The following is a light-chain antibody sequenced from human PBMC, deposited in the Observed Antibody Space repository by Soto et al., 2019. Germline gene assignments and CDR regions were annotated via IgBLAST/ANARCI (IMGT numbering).Light chain of an antibody. V-gene: IGLV2-14*01. Sequence: QSALTQPASVSGSPGQSITISCTGTSSDVGGYNYVSWHQQHPGKAPKLMIFEVSYRPSGVSDRYSAAKSGNTASLTISGLAADDEADYYASSNATSSPYVCGTGTKVTAL. CDR1: SSDVGGYNY. J-gene: IGLJ1*01. CDR2: EVS. CDR3: SSNATSSPYV.